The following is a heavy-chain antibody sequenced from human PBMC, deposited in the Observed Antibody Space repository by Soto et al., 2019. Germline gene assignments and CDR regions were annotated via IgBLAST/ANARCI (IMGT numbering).Heavy chain of an antibody. CDR2: ISAYNGNT. V-gene: IGHV1-18*01. Sequence: ASVKVSCKASGYTFTSYGISWVRQAPGQGLEWMGWISAYNGNTNYAQKLQGRVTMTTDTSTSTAYMELRSLRSDDTAVYYCAREKRITIFVVVPTPPHFDYWGQGTLVPVSA. CDR3: AREKRITIFVVVPTPPHFDY. D-gene: IGHD3-3*01. CDR1: GYTFTSYG. J-gene: IGHJ4*02.